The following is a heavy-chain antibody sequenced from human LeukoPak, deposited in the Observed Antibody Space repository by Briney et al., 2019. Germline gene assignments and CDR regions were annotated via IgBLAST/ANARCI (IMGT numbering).Heavy chain of an antibody. D-gene: IGHD3-10*01. CDR3: ARSIVLVRGIVSAFDY. CDR2: IYYSGST. Sequence: SETLSLTCTVSGGSISSYYWSWIRQPPGKGLEWIGYIYYSGSTNYNPSLKSRVIISVDTSKNQFSLNLSSVTAADTAVYYCARSIVLVRGIVSAFDYWGQGILVTVSS. J-gene: IGHJ4*02. CDR1: GGSISSYY. V-gene: IGHV4-59*08.